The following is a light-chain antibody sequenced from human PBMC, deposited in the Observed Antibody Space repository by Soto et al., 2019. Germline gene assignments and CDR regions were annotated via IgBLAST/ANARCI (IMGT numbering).Light chain of an antibody. Sequence: QSALTQPASVSGSPGQSIAISCTGTSSDIGGYNCVSWYQQHPGKAPKLMIYDVASRPSGISNRFSGSKSGNTASLTISGLQAEDEADYYCSSCTSSSTPVVFGGGTKLTGL. V-gene: IGLV2-14*03. CDR2: DVA. CDR1: SSDIGGYNC. CDR3: SSCTSSSTPVV. J-gene: IGLJ2*01.